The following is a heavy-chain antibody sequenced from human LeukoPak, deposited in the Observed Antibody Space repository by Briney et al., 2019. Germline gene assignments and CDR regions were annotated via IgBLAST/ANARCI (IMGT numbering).Heavy chain of an antibody. V-gene: IGHV1-46*01. J-gene: IGHJ4*02. CDR1: GYTFTSYY. Sequence: ASVKVSCKASGYTFTSYYMHWVRQAPGQGLEWMGIINPSGGSTSYAQKFQGRVTMTRDTSISTAYMELSRLRSDDTAVYYCARDVAAADPSYWGQGTLVTVSS. CDR2: INPSGGST. D-gene: IGHD6-13*01. CDR3: ARDVAAADPSY.